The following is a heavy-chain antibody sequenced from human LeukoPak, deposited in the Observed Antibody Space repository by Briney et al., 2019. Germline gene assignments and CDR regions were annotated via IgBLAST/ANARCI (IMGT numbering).Heavy chain of an antibody. CDR1: GFTFSSYA. V-gene: IGHV3-23*01. Sequence: GGSLRLSCAASGFTFSSYAMSWVRQAPGKGLEWASVISGSGGSTYYADSVKGRFTISRDNSKNTLYLQMNSLRAEDTAVYYCAKVGSSGWYGDYWGQGTLVTVSS. CDR3: AKVGSSGWYGDY. CDR2: ISGSGGST. D-gene: IGHD6-19*01. J-gene: IGHJ4*02.